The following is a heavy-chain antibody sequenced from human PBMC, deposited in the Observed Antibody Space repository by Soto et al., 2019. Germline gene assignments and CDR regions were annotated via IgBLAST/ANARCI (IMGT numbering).Heavy chain of an antibody. V-gene: IGHV3-13*04. D-gene: IGHD3-22*01. CDR3: ARGLDYYDSSGYYPPGFDY. CDR1: GLTFSSYD. Sequence: GRSLRLSCAASGLTFSSYDMHSVRQSTGKGLEWVSAIGTAGDTYYPGSVKGRFTISRENAKNSLYLQMNSLRAGDTAVYYCARGLDYYDSSGYYPPGFDYWGQGT. J-gene: IGHJ4*02. CDR2: IGTAGDT.